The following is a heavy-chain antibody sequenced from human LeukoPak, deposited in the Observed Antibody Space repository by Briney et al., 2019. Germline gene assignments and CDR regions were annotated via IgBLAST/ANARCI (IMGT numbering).Heavy chain of an antibody. D-gene: IGHD1-14*01. J-gene: IGHJ4*02. CDR2: ISSDGNNT. CDR1: GFTFSSGY. CDR3: ARYTGGGVY. V-gene: IGHV3-74*01. Sequence: GGSLSLSCAVSGFTFSSGYMHWVRQPPGKGPVWVSRISSDGNNTIYADSVKGRFTISRDDARNTLYLQMNSLRDADTAVYYCARYTGGGVYWGQGTLVTVSS.